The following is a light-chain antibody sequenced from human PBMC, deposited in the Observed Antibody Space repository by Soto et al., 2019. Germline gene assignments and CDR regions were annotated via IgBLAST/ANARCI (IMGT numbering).Light chain of an antibody. V-gene: IGLV2-14*01. Sequence: QSVLAQPASVSGSPGQSIAIPCTGTSSDVGGYNYVSWYQQHPGRAPKLVIYKVSDRPSGVSSRFSASKSGNTASLTISGLQAEDEADYYCSSYSTATSPQWVFGGGTQRTVL. CDR2: KVS. CDR3: SSYSTATSPQWV. CDR1: SSDVGGYNY. J-gene: IGLJ3*02.